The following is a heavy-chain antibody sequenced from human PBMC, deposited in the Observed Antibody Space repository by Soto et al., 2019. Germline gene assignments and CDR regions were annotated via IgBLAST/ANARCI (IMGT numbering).Heavy chain of an antibody. D-gene: IGHD6-13*01. CDR2: INPSGGST. CDR3: ARAVQQLTYNYYGMDV. CDR1: GYTVTRYY. J-gene: IGHJ6*02. V-gene: IGHV1-46*01. Sequence: QVQLVQSGAEVKEPGASVKVSCKASGYTVTRYYMHWVRQAPEQGLEWMGIINPSGGSTSYAQKFQGRVTMTRATSTSTVYMELSSLRSEDTAVFFCARAVQQLTYNYYGMDVWGQGTTVTVSS.